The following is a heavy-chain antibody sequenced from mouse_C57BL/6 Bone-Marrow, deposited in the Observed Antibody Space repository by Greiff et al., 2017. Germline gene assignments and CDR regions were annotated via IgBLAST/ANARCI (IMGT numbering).Heavy chain of an antibody. D-gene: IGHD2-4*01. CDR1: GYSITSGYY. CDR2: ISYDGSN. Sequence: EVQLQESGPGLVKPSQSLSLTCSVTGYSITSGYYWNWIRQFPGNKLEWMGYISYDGSNNYNPSLKNRISITRDTSKNQFFLKLNSVTTEDTATYYCARWGLRRGFAYWGQGTLVTVSA. V-gene: IGHV3-6*01. CDR3: ARWGLRRGFAY. J-gene: IGHJ3*01.